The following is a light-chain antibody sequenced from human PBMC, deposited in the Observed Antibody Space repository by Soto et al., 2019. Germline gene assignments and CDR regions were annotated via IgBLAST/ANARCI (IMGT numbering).Light chain of an antibody. Sequence: QSALTQPASVSGSPGQSITISCTGTSSDVGGYNYVSWYQQHPGKAPKLLIYELSNRPSGVYHRFSGSKSGNTASLTISGLQAEVEADYYCSSYTRSKTYVFGAGTKVTVL. V-gene: IGLV2-14*01. CDR1: SSDVGGYNY. CDR2: ELS. CDR3: SSYTRSKTYV. J-gene: IGLJ1*01.